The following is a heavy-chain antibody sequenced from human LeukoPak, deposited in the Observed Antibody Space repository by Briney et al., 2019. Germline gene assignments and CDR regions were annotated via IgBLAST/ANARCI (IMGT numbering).Heavy chain of an antibody. CDR1: GGSISSYY. CDR2: IYYSGST. D-gene: IGHD2-2*02. Sequence: SETLSLTCTVSGGSISSYYWSWIRQPPGKGLEWIGYIYYSGSTNYNPSLKSRVTISVDTSKNQFSLKLSSVTAAATAVYYCARLVVVPAAIPADYYYYYGMDVWGQGTTVTVSS. V-gene: IGHV4-59*08. J-gene: IGHJ6*02. CDR3: ARLVVVPAAIPADYYYYYGMDV.